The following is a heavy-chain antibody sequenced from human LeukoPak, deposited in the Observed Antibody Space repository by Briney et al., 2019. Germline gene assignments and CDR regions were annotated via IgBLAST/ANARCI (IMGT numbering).Heavy chain of an antibody. J-gene: IGHJ6*02. CDR3: ARGLYCSSTNCYKLYYYYGMDV. CDR2: ISYDGSNK. D-gene: IGHD2-2*02. Sequence: GRSLRLSCAGSGFTFSSYAMHWVRQAPGKGLEWVAVISYDGSNKNCADSVKGRFTISRDNSKNTLYLQMSSLRAEDTAVYYCARGLYCSSTNCYKLYYYYGMDVWGQGTTVTVSS. V-gene: IGHV3-30*04. CDR1: GFTFSSYA.